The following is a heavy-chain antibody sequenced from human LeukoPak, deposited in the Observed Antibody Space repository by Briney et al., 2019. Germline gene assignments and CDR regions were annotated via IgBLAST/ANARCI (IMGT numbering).Heavy chain of an antibody. CDR2: INSDGSST. Sequence: GGSLRLSCAASGFTFSSYWMHWVRQAPGKGLVWVSRINSDGSSTTYADSVKGRFTISRDNAKNTLYLQMNSLRAEDTAVYYCAKDLVLRYFDWLLGYYFDYWGQGTLVTVSS. CDR1: GFTFSSYW. CDR3: AKDLVLRYFDWLLGYYFDY. J-gene: IGHJ4*02. D-gene: IGHD3-9*01. V-gene: IGHV3-74*01.